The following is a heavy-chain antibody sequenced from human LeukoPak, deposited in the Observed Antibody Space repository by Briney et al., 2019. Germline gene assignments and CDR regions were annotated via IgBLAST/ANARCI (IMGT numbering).Heavy chain of an antibody. CDR3: ARRSGSYYGY. J-gene: IGHJ4*02. CDR1: GGSFSGYY. Sequence: SETLSLTCAVYGGSFSGYYWSWIRQPPGKGLEWIGEINHSGSTNYNPSLKSRVTIPVDTSKNQFSLKLSSVTAADTAVYYCARRSGSYYGYWGQGTLVTVSS. V-gene: IGHV4-34*01. D-gene: IGHD1-26*01. CDR2: INHSGST.